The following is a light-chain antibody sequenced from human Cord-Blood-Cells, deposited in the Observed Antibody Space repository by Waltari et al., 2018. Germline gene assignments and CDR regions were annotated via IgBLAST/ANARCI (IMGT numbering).Light chain of an antibody. CDR2: WAS. CDR3: QQNYSTPWT. J-gene: IGKJ1*01. CDR1: QSVLYSSNNKNY. Sequence: DIVMTQSPDSLAASLGERATINCKSSQSVLYSSNNKNYLAWYQQKPGQPPKLLIYWASTRQSGVPDRFSGSGSGKDFTLTISSLHAEDVAVYYCQQNYSTPWTFGQGTKVEIK. V-gene: IGKV4-1*01.